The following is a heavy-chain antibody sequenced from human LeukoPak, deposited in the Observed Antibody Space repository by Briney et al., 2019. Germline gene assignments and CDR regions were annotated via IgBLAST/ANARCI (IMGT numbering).Heavy chain of an antibody. CDR3: PSYVVVVAATGY. J-gene: IGHJ4*02. D-gene: IGHD2-15*01. V-gene: IGHV4-38-2*01. CDR1: GYSISSGYH. CDR2: IYYSGST. Sequence: TSETLSLTCAVSGYSISSGYHWGWIRPPPGKGLEWIGSIYYSGSTYYKPSLKSRVTISVDTSKNQFSLKLSSVTAADTAVYYCPSYVVVVAATGYWGQGTLVTVSS.